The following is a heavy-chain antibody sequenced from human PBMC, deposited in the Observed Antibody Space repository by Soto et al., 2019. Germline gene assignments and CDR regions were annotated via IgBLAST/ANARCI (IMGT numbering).Heavy chain of an antibody. CDR3: AEAILGGLTAPGAFDI. Sequence: EVQLLESGGGLVQPGGSLRLSCAASGFTFSSYAMSWVRQAPGKGLEWVSAISGSGGSTYYADSVKGRFTISRDNSKNTLYLQMNSLRAEDTAVYYCAEAILGGLTAPGAFDIWGQGTMVTVSS. CDR1: GFTFSSYA. J-gene: IGHJ3*02. D-gene: IGHD2-21*01. V-gene: IGHV3-23*01. CDR2: ISGSGGST.